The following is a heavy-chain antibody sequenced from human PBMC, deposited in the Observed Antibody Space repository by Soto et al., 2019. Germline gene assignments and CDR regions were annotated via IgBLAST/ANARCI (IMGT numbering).Heavy chain of an antibody. D-gene: IGHD1-1*01. V-gene: IGHV4-59*01. Sequence: NPSETLSLTCSVSGQSISSYYWSWIRQPPGKGLEWIGYIFYNGNTNYNPALKSRVTISADTSKNQFSLRLTSVTAADTAVYYCARTEYLQAFDFWGQGTLVTVSS. CDR2: IFYNGNT. CDR1: GQSISSYY. CDR3: ARTEYLQAFDF. J-gene: IGHJ4*02.